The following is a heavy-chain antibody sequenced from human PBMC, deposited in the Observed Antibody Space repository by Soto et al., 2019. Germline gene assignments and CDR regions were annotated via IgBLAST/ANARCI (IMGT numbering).Heavy chain of an antibody. CDR3: ARSPSSTSYYYYGMDV. D-gene: IGHD2-2*01. CDR2: IIPIFGTA. CDR1: GGTFSSYA. V-gene: IGHV1-69*13. J-gene: IGHJ6*02. Sequence: ASVKVSCKASGGTFSSYAISWVRQAPGQGLEWMGGIIPIFGTANYAQKFQGRVTITADESTSTAYMELSSLRSEDTAMYYCARSPSSTSYYYYGMDVWGQGTTVTVSS.